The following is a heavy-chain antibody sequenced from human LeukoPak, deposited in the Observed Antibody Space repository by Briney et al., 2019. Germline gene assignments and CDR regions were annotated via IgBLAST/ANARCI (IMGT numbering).Heavy chain of an antibody. J-gene: IGHJ6*02. CDR3: TRVQAGRSGLMDV. Sequence: GGSLRLSCAASGFTLSNYWMHWVRQAPGEGLVCVSRVDPDGTTTNYADSVTGRFTTSRDNAKNTLYLQMNSLRAEDTALYYCTRVQAGRSGLMDVWGRGTTVTVSS. V-gene: IGHV3-74*01. D-gene: IGHD2-8*02. CDR2: VDPDGTTT. CDR1: GFTLSNYW.